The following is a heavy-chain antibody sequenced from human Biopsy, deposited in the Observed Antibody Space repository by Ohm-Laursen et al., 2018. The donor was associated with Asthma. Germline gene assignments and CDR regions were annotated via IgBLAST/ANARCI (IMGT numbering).Heavy chain of an antibody. D-gene: IGHD6-19*01. J-gene: IGHJ5*02. V-gene: IGHV4-30-4*02. CDR3: ARAAVAASSNWFDP. CDR1: GASIKTDDHY. CDR2: IHYSGST. Sequence: SDTLSLTCTVSGASIKTDDHYWSWLRQPPGKGLEWFGFIHYSGSTSYNPSLKGGVTISVDTSKNPFSLKLSSVTAADTAVYYCARAAVAASSNWFDPWGQGTLVTVSS.